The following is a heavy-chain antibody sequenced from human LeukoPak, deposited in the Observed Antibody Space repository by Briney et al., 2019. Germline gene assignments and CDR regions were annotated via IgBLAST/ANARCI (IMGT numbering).Heavy chain of an antibody. J-gene: IGHJ4*02. Sequence: GGSLRLSCAASGFTFSSSGMRWVRQAPGKGLEWVAFIRYDGSNTFYADSVKGRFTISRDTSKNTLYLHMNRLRAEDTAVYYCAKYSSYDSSCYYGGYFDYWGQGTLVTVSS. V-gene: IGHV3-30*02. CDR2: IRYDGSNT. D-gene: IGHD3-22*01. CDR3: AKYSSYDSSCYYGGYFDY. CDR1: GFTFSSSG.